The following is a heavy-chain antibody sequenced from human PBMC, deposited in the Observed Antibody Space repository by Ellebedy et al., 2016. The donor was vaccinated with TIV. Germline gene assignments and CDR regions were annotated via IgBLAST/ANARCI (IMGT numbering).Heavy chain of an antibody. V-gene: IGHV4-38-2*02. Sequence: SETLSLTXTVSGFSISSGFYWTWIRQPPGKGLEWIGEINHSGSTNYNSSLKSRVTISIDTSKNQFSLKLSSVTAADTAVYYCARGTVALQPLKYFDYWGQGTVVTVSS. CDR1: GFSISSGFY. D-gene: IGHD6-19*01. J-gene: IGHJ4*02. CDR3: ARGTVALQPLKYFDY. CDR2: INHSGST.